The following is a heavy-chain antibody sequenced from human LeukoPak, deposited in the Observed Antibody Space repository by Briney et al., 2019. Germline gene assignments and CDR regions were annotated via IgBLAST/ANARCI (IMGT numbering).Heavy chain of an antibody. J-gene: IGHJ3*02. V-gene: IGHV1-46*01. CDR3: ARDTTPLITMIVVVDAFDI. Sequence: ASVKVSCKASGYTFTSYYMHWVRQAPGQGLEWMGIINPSGGSTSYAQKFQGRVTMTRDTSTSTVYMELSSLRSEDTAVYYCARDTTPLITMIVVVDAFDIWGQGTMVTVSS. CDR1: GYTFTSYY. CDR2: INPSGGST. D-gene: IGHD3-22*01.